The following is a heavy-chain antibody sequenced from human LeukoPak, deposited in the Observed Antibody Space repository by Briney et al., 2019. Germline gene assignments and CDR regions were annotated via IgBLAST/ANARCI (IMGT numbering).Heavy chain of an antibody. V-gene: IGHV4-30-4*01. D-gene: IGHD2-2*01. Sequence: SETLSLTCTVSGASISSGDYYWSWIRQPPGKALEWIGYIYYSGSTYYNPSLKSRVTISVDTSKNQFSLKLSSVTAADTAVYYCASGSTIVVVPAAPLGYWGQGTLVTVSS. CDR2: IYYSGST. CDR3: ASGSTIVVVPAAPLGY. J-gene: IGHJ4*02. CDR1: GASISSGDYY.